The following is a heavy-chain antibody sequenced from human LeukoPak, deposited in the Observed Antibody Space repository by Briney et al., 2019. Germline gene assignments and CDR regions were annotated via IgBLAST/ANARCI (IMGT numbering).Heavy chain of an antibody. CDR1: GYTFTDYY. J-gene: IGHJ5*02. CDR2: LNPNRGGT. D-gene: IGHD6-13*01. Sequence: ASVKVSCKASGYTFTDYYMHWVRQAPGQGLEWMGWLNPNRGGTNYAQKFQGRVTMTRDRSISTAYMELSRLRSDDTAVYYCASLAASGTSWFDPWGQGTLVTVSS. CDR3: ASLAASGTSWFDP. V-gene: IGHV1-2*02.